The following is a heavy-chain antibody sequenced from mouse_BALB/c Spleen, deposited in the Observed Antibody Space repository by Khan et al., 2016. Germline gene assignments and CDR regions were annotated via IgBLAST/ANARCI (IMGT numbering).Heavy chain of an antibody. D-gene: IGHD1-1*01. CDR2: INSAGNDT. V-gene: IGHV5-2*01. CDR3: TRHYYGSSFCFAY. CDR1: EYEFPSHA. J-gene: IGHJ3*01. Sequence: EVALVESGGGLVQPGESLKLSCESNEYEFPSHAMSWVRKTPEKRLELVAAINSAGNDTYYPDTMERRFIISRDNTKKTPYLQIHSQRSEDTDCDYCTRHYYGSSFCFAYWGQGTLVTVSA.